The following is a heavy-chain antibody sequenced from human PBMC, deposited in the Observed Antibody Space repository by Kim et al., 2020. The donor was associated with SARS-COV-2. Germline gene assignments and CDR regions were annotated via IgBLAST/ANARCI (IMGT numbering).Heavy chain of an antibody. CDR3: AGLQFGEFPILGYYFDY. CDR2: IYYSGST. J-gene: IGHJ4*02. Sequence: SETLSLTCTVPGGSISSYYWSWIRQPPGKGLEWIGYIYYSGSTNYNPSLKSRVTISVDTSKNQFSLKLSSVTAADTAVYYCAGLQFGEFPILGYYFDYWGQGTLVTVSS. V-gene: IGHV4-59*08. CDR1: GGSISSYY. D-gene: IGHD3-10*01.